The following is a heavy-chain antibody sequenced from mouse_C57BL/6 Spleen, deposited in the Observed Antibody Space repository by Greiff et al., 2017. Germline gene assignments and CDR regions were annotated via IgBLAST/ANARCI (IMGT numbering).Heavy chain of an antibody. V-gene: IGHV1-64*01. CDR1: GYTFTSYW. J-gene: IGHJ2*01. CDR3: ARSALGYFDY. D-gene: IGHD3-3*01. CDR2: IHPNRGST. Sequence: QVQLQQPGAELVKPGASVKLSCKASGYTFTSYWMHWVKQRPGQGLEWIGMIHPNRGSTNYNEKFKSKATLTVDKSSSTAYMQLSSLTSEDSAVYYCARSALGYFDYWGQGTTLTVSS.